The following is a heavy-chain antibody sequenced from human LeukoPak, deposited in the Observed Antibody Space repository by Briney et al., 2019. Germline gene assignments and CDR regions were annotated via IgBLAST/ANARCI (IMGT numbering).Heavy chain of an antibody. D-gene: IGHD5-18*01. CDR3: AKGSPEWIQLWLPHFDY. J-gene: IGHJ4*02. CDR1: GFTFSSYG. Sequence: GGSLRLSCAASGFTFSSYGMHRVRQAPGKGLEWVAVISYDGSNKYYADSVKGRFTISRDNSKNTLYLQMNSLRAEDTAVYYCAKGSPEWIQLWLPHFDYWGQGTLVTVSS. CDR2: ISYDGSNK. V-gene: IGHV3-30*18.